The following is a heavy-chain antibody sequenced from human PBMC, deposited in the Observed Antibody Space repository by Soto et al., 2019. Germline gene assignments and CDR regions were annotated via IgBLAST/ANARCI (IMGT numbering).Heavy chain of an antibody. Sequence: QVQLQESGPGLVKPSETLSLTCTVSGGSISTSYWSWIRQPPGKGLEWIGYIHESVKTNYNPSLKSRVATSVDTSKNQFSLRLSSVTAADTAIYYCARGSGYTAIDFWGQGTLVTVSS. CDR2: IHESVKT. V-gene: IGHV4-59*01. CDR1: GGSISTSY. D-gene: IGHD3-22*01. CDR3: ARGSGYTAIDF. J-gene: IGHJ4*01.